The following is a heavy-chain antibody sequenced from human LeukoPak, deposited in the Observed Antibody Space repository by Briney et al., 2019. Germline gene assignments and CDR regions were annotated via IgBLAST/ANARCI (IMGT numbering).Heavy chain of an antibody. D-gene: IGHD3-22*01. CDR2: IKTDGSNS. J-gene: IGHJ4*02. Sequence: GGSLRLSCAASGFTFSRYWMHWVRQAPGKGLVWVSHIKTDGSNSNYADSVKGRFTISRDNSKNTLYLQMNSLRAEDTAVYYCAKFQRITMIVVVIIPFDYWGQGTLVTVSS. CDR3: AKFQRITMIVVVIIPFDY. V-gene: IGHV3-74*01. CDR1: GFTFSRYW.